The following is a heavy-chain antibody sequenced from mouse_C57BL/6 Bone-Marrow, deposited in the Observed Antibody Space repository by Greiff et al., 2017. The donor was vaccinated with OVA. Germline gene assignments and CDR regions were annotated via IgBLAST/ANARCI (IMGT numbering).Heavy chain of an antibody. D-gene: IGHD1-2*01. CDR1: GFTFSDYG. J-gene: IGHJ4*01. CDR2: ISNLAYSI. V-gene: IGHV5-15*01. Sequence: EVQGVESGGGLVQPGGSLKLSCAASGFTFSDYGMAWVRQAPRKGPEWVAFISNLAYSIYYADTVTGRFTISRENAKNTLYLEMSSLRSEDTAMYYCARGYVNAMDYWGQGTSVTVSS. CDR3: ARGYVNAMDY.